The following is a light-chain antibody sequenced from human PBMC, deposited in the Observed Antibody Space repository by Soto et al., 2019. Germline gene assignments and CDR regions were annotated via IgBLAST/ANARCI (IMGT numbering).Light chain of an antibody. J-gene: IGLJ1*01. CDR3: SSYTTISTHV. Sequence: QSALTQPASVSGSPGQSITISCTGTSSDVGGYKYVSWYQQYPGKAPKLMIYEVSNRPSGVSNRFSGSKSGNTASLTISGLQAEDEADYYCSSYTTISTHVFGTGTKVTVL. CDR1: SSDVGGYKY. CDR2: EVS. V-gene: IGLV2-14*01.